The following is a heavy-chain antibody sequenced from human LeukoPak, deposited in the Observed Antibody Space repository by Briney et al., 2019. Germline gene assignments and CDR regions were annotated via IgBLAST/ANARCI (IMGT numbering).Heavy chain of an antibody. D-gene: IGHD4-17*01. V-gene: IGHV4-39*07. Sequence: PSETLSLTCTVSGGSISSGSYYWSWIRQPPGKGLEWIGEINHSGSTNYNPSLKSRVTISVDTSKNQFSLKLSSVTAADTAVYYCARGTTPAVWGQGTLVTVSS. CDR2: INHSGST. CDR1: GGSISSGSYY. CDR3: ARGTTPAV. J-gene: IGHJ4*02.